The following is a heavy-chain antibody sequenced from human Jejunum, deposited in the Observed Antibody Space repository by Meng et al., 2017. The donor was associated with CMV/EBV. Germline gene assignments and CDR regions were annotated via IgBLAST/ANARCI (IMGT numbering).Heavy chain of an antibody. CDR1: GFTVSNAW. D-gene: IGHD1-14*01. V-gene: IGHV3-15*07. CDR2: IKSKTDGGTT. CDR3: TTVGHYSRSVY. J-gene: IGHJ4*02. Sequence: SGFTVSNAWMNWVRKAQGKGMEWVGGIKSKTDGGTTDCAAPMKGRFTISRDDSKNTLYLQMNSLKTEDTAVYYCTTVGHYSRSVYWGQGTLVTVSS.